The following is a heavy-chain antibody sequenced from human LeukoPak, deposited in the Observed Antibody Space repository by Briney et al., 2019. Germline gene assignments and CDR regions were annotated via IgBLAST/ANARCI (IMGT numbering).Heavy chain of an antibody. V-gene: IGHV3-7*01. CDR2: INQDGSQK. CDR1: GFTFRSYW. Sequence: GGSLRLSCADSGFTFRSYWMTWVRQAPGKGLEWVANINQDGSQKYHVDSVKGRFTISRDNATNSLYLQMNSLRGEDTAVYYWARTSLPRYGYDRGGNYWGQGTLVTVSS. CDR3: ARTSLPRYGYDRGGNY. J-gene: IGHJ4*02. D-gene: IGHD3-22*01.